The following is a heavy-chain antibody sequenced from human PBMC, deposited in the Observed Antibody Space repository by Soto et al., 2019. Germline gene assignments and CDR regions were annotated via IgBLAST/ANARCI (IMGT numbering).Heavy chain of an antibody. D-gene: IGHD3-3*01. CDR2: IKQDGSEK. J-gene: IGHJ6*02. V-gene: IGHV3-7*01. CDR3: AKDPSYYDFWSGPLPPGMDV. CDR1: GFTFSRYW. Sequence: GALRLSCAASGFTFSRYWMSWVRQAPGKGLGWVANIKQDGSEKYYVDSVKGRFTISRDNAKNSLYLQMNSLRAEDTAVYYCAKDPSYYDFWSGPLPPGMDVWGQGTTVTVSS.